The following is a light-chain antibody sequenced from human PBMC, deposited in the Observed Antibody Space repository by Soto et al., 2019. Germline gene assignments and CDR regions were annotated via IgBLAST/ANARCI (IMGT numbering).Light chain of an antibody. Sequence: QSALTQPPSAPGSPGQSVAISCTGTSSDVGAYNYVAWYQQHPGKVPKLMIYEVSKRPSGVPDRFSGSKSGNTASLTVSGPQADDEADYYCSSYAGSDVFVFGTGTKVTVL. J-gene: IGLJ1*01. V-gene: IGLV2-8*01. CDR3: SSYAGSDVFV. CDR1: SSDVGAYNY. CDR2: EVS.